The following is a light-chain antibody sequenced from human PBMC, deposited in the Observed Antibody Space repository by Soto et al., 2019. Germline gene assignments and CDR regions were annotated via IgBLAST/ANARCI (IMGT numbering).Light chain of an antibody. CDR2: DAS. CDR3: QQRSNWPVT. CDR1: QSVSSD. J-gene: IGKJ1*01. V-gene: IGKV3-11*01. Sequence: ETGVTQSPPRLSLSPGEGATLFCMASQSVSSDWPWYQQKPGQAPRLRIDDASNRATGIPARFSGSGSGTDFTLTISSLEPEEFAVYYCQQRSNWPVTFGLGPKVEV.